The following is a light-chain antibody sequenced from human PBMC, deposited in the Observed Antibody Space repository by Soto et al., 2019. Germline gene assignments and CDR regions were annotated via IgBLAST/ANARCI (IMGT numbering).Light chain of an antibody. J-gene: IGKJ1*01. V-gene: IGKV3-15*01. Sequence: ETVMTQSPATLSMSLGERATLSCRASQSVNSNLAWYQQKPGQAPMLLIYGASTRASGIPARFSGSGSGTEFTLTISSLQSEDFAVYYCQQYNFWPTFGQGTKVEIK. CDR2: GAS. CDR3: QQYNFWPT. CDR1: QSVNSN.